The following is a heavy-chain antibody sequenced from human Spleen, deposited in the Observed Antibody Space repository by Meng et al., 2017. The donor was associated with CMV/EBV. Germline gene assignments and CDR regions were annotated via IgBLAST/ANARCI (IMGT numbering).Heavy chain of an antibody. Sequence: SVYTFTGYHIHWVRQAPGEGLEWMTWLNPNSGAARSAQKFQGRVSMTGDTSLSTAYMEMSSLRSADTAVYYCARGTDHGGLYWYFDLWGRGTLVTVSS. CDR1: VYTFTGYH. V-gene: IGHV1-2*02. CDR3: ARGTDHGGLYWYFDL. D-gene: IGHD4-23*01. CDR2: LNPNSGAA. J-gene: IGHJ2*01.